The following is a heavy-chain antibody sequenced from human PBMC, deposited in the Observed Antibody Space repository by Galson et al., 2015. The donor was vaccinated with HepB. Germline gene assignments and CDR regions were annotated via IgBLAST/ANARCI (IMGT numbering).Heavy chain of an antibody. Sequence: SLRLSCAASGFTFSSYSMNWVRQAPGKGLEWVSSISSSSSYIYYADSVKGRFTISRDNSKNTLYLQMNSLRAEDTAVYYCAKVITIFGAQKYYFDYWGQGTLVTVSS. CDR1: GFTFSSYS. CDR3: AKVITIFGAQKYYFDY. D-gene: IGHD3-3*01. CDR2: ISSSSSYI. J-gene: IGHJ4*02. V-gene: IGHV3-21*04.